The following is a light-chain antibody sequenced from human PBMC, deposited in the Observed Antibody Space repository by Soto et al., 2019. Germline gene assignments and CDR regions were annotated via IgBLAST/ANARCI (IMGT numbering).Light chain of an antibody. CDR1: SSNIGSHY. CDR3: SSYTSSRTLV. CDR2: EVS. V-gene: IGLV2-14*01. J-gene: IGLJ1*01. Sequence: QSVLTQPPSASGTPGQRVTISCSGSSSNIGSHYVFWYQQLPGMAPKLMIYEVSNRPSGVSHRFSGSKSDNTASLTISGLQTDDEADYYCSSYTSSRTLVFGTGTKVTVL.